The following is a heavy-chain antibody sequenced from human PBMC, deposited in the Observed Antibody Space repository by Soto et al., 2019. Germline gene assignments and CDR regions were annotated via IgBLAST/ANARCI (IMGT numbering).Heavy chain of an antibody. CDR3: ARKATESDRMDV. CDR2: IIPIFGTA. V-gene: IGHV1-69*13. Sequence: SSVKVSCKASGGTFSSYAISWVRQAPGQGLEWMGGIIPIFGTANYAQKFQGRVTITADESTSTAYMELSSLRSEDTAVYYCARKATESDRMDVWGQGTTVTVSS. J-gene: IGHJ6*02. CDR1: GGTFSSYA. D-gene: IGHD1-26*01.